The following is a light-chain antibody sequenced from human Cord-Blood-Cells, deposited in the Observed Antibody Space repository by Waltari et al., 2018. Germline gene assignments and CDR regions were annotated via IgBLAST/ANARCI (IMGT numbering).Light chain of an antibody. CDR3: AAWDDSLSGWV. Sequence: QSVLTQPPSASGTPGQRVTIPCSGSSSNIGRNYVYWYQQLPGKAPKLLIYRNNQRPSGVPDRFSGSKSGTSASLAISGLRSEDEADYYCAAWDDSLSGWVFGGGTKLTVL. CDR2: RNN. J-gene: IGLJ3*02. CDR1: SSNIGRNY. V-gene: IGLV1-47*01.